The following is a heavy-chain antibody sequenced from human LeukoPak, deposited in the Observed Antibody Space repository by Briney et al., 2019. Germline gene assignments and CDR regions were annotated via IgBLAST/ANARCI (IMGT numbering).Heavy chain of an antibody. J-gene: IGHJ4*02. CDR3: ARSDLATITAGPFEY. D-gene: IGHD5-12*01. Sequence: ASVTVSFKASGYTFTNYGITWVRQAPGQGMEWMGWISGYRGNTKKYAQNFQGRVTMTIDTSTSTAYMDLRSLRSDDTAIYFCARSDLATITAGPFEYWGQGTLVAVSS. CDR1: GYTFTNYG. CDR2: ISGYRGNTK. V-gene: IGHV1-18*01.